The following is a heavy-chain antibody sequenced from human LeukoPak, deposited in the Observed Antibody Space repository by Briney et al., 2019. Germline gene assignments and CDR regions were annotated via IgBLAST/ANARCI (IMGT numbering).Heavy chain of an antibody. D-gene: IGHD2-8*02. J-gene: IGHJ4*02. Sequence: ASVKVSCKASGGTFSSYAISWVRQAPGQGLEWMGRIIPILGIANYAQKFQGRVTITADKSTSTAYMELSSLRSEDTAVYYCAREFYLRGANRPSYWFDYWGQGTLVTVSS. CDR1: GGTFSSYA. V-gene: IGHV1-69*04. CDR3: AREFYLRGANRPSYWFDY. CDR2: IIPILGIA.